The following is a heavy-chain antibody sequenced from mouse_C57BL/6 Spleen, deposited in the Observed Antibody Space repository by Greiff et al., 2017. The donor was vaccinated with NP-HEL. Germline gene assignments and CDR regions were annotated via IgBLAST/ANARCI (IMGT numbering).Heavy chain of an antibody. V-gene: IGHV1-69*01. Sequence: QVQLKESGAELVMPGASVKLSCKASGYTFTSYWMHWVKQRPGQGLEWIGEIDPSDSYTNYNQKFKGKSTLTVDKSSSTAYMQLSSLTSEDSAVYYCARPAVVAPNYAMDYWGQGTSVTVSS. J-gene: IGHJ4*01. D-gene: IGHD1-1*01. CDR2: IDPSDSYT. CDR3: ARPAVVAPNYAMDY. CDR1: GYTFTSYW.